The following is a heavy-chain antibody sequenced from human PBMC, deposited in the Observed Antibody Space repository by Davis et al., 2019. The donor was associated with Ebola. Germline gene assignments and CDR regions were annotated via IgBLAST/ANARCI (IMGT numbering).Heavy chain of an antibody. D-gene: IGHD5/OR15-5a*01. J-gene: IGHJ6*02. V-gene: IGHV3-21*01. CDR1: GGSISSYY. CDR3: ARDPMVIVSTPTNYYYGMDV. Sequence: PSETLSLTCTVSGGSISSYYWNWVRQAPGKGLEWVSSISSSSKYIYYADSVKGRFTISRDDAKNSLYLQMSSLRAEDTALYYCARDPMVIVSTPTNYYYGMDVWGQGTTVTVSS. CDR2: ISSSSKYI.